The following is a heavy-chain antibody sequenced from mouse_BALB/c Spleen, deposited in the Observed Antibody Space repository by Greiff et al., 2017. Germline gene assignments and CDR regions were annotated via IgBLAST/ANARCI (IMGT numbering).Heavy chain of an antibody. J-gene: IGHJ3*01. CDR1: GYTFTSYY. CDR2: INPSNGGT. V-gene: IGHV1S81*02. CDR3: TRTYHYGSSSAWFAY. Sequence: QVHVKQSGAELVKPGASVKLSCKASGYTFTSYYMYWVKQRPGQGLEWIGGINPSNGGTNFNEKFKSKATLTVDKSSSTAYMQLSSLTSEDSAVYYCTRTYHYGSSSAWFAYWGQGTLVTVSA. D-gene: IGHD1-1*01.